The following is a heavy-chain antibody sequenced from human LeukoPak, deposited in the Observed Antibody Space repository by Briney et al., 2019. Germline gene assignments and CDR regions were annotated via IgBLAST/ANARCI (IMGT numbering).Heavy chain of an antibody. CDR2: IYSGGST. J-gene: IGHJ4*02. D-gene: IGHD3-10*01. CDR1: GFTFDDYA. V-gene: IGHV3-66*01. CDR3: AREGKY. Sequence: PGRSLRLSCAASGFTFDDYAMHWVRQAPGKGLEWVSVIYSGGSTYYADSVKGRFTISRDNSKNTLYLQMNSLRAEDTAVYYCAREGKYWGQGTLVTVSS.